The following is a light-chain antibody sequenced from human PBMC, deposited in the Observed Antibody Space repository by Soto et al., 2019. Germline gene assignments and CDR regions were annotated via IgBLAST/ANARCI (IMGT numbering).Light chain of an antibody. J-gene: IGLJ2*01. CDR3: RSYTSSRTLV. CDR2: AVS. V-gene: IGLV2-14*03. CDR1: STDIGGYNY. Sequence: QSALTQPASVSGSPGQSIAISCTGSSTDIGGYNYVSWYQHHPGKAPKLMIYAVSNRPSGVSDRFSGSKSGNTASLTISGLQAEDEADYSCRSYTSSRTLVFGGGTKLTVL.